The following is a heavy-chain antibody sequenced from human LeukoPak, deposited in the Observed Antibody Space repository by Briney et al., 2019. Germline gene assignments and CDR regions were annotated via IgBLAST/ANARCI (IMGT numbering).Heavy chain of an antibody. CDR3: ARKDGDY. CDR1: GASISSFH. J-gene: IGHJ4*02. Sequence: SETLSLTCTVSGASISSFHWTWIRQPAGKGLEWIGRIYSSGSTIYNPSLKSRVAMSVDMTKNQLSLKLGSVTAADTAMYYCARKDGDYWGQGTLVTVSS. CDR2: IYSSGST. V-gene: IGHV4-4*07.